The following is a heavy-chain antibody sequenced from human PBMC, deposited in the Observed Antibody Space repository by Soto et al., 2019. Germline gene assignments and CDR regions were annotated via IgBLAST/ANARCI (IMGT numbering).Heavy chain of an antibody. V-gene: IGHV3-21*01. D-gene: IGHD6-19*01. Sequence: KSGGSLRLSCAASGFTFSSYSMNWVRQAPGKGLEWVSSISSSSSYISYADSVKGRFTISRDNAKNSLYLQMNSLRAEDTAVYYCASSVATRGGFCVYWGQGTLVTVSS. J-gene: IGHJ4*02. CDR2: ISSSSSYI. CDR1: GFTFSSYS. CDR3: ASSVATRGGFCVY.